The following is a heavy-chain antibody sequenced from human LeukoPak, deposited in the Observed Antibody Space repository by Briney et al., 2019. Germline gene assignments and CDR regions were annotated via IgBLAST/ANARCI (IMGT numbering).Heavy chain of an antibody. CDR3: ARDKEGGDNFDY. D-gene: IGHD3-16*01. CDR1: GGSISSSSYY. Sequence: SETLSLTCTVSGGSISSSSYYWGWIRQPPGKGLEWIGSIYYSGSTYYNPSLKSRVTISVDTSKNQFSLKLSSVTAADTAVYYCARDKEGGDNFDYWGQGTLVTVSS. J-gene: IGHJ4*02. V-gene: IGHV4-39*07. CDR2: IYYSGST.